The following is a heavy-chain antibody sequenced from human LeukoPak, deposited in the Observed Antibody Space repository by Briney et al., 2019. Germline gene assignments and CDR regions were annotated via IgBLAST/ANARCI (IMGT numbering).Heavy chain of an antibody. D-gene: IGHD3-22*01. CDR2: IYYSGST. CDR1: GGSISSSSYY. V-gene: IGHV4-39*01. Sequence: SETLSLTCTVSGGSISSSSYYWGWIRQPPGTGLEWIGSIYYSGSTYYNPSLKSRVTISVDTSKNQFSLKLSSVTAADTAVYYCARAYYYDSSGYSNYYYYGMDVWGQGTTVTVSS. J-gene: IGHJ6*02. CDR3: ARAYYYDSSGYSNYYYYGMDV.